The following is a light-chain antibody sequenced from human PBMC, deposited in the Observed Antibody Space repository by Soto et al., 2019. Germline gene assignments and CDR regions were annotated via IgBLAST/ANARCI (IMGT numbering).Light chain of an antibody. J-gene: IGLJ2*01. CDR3: AVWDDNLRGL. V-gene: IGLV1-44*01. Sequence: QSVLTQPPSVSGTPGQGVTISCSGSRSNIGGNAVTWYQQVPGTAPKLLIYANDQRPSGISDRFSGSKSSTSASLAISWLQSEDEADYYCAVWDDNLRGLFGGGTKLTVL. CDR1: RSNIGGNA. CDR2: AND.